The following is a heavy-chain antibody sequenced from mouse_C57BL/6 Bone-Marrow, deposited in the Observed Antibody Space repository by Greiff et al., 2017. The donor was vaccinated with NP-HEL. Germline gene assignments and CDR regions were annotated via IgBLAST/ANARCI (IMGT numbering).Heavy chain of an antibody. D-gene: IGHD2-3*01. CDR3: ATGIYDGPY. Sequence: VQLQQSGAELVMPGASVKLSCKASGYTFTSYWMHWVKQRPGQGLEWIGEIDPSDSYTNYNQKFKGKSTLTVDKSSSTAYMQLSSLTSEDSAVYYCATGIYDGPYWGQGTTLTVSS. CDR2: IDPSDSYT. J-gene: IGHJ2*01. V-gene: IGHV1-69*01. CDR1: GYTFTSYW.